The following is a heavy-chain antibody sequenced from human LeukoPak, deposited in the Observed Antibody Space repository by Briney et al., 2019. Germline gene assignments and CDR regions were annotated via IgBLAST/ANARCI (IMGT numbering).Heavy chain of an antibody. D-gene: IGHD2-2*01. Sequence: SETLSLTCAVYGGSFSGYYWSWIRKPPGKGLEWIGEINHSGSTNYNPSLKGRVTISVDRSKNQFSLKLSSVTAADTAVYYCARGRYCSSTSCYLRSSWLSYWGQGTLVTVSS. CDR3: ARGRYCSSTSCYLRSSWLSY. CDR2: INHSGST. CDR1: GGSFSGYY. J-gene: IGHJ4*02. V-gene: IGHV4-34*01.